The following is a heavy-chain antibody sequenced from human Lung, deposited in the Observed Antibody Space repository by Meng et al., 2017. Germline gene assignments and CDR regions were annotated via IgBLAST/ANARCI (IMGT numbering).Heavy chain of an antibody. CDR3: ARGPTTMAHDFDY. CDR1: GGSFSDYY. J-gene: IGHJ4*02. D-gene: IGHD4-11*01. Sequence: QVKLQQWGAGLLKPSEPLSPPCVFFGGSFSDYYWSWIRQPPGKGLEWIGEINHSGSTNYNPSLESRATISVDTSQNNLSLKLSSVTAADSAVYYCARGPTTMAHDFDYWGQGTLVTVSS. CDR2: INHSGST. V-gene: IGHV4-34*01.